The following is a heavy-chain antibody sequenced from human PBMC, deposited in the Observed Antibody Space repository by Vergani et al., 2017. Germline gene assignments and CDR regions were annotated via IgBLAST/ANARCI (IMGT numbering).Heavy chain of an antibody. CDR3: ARGNYYDSSGYPYNWFDP. V-gene: IGHV5-51*01. D-gene: IGHD3-22*01. Sequence: EVQLVQSGAEVKKPGESLKISCKGSGYSFTSYWIGWVRQMPGKGLEWMGISYPGDSDTRYSPSFQGQVTISADKSISTAYLQWSSLKASDTAMYYCARGNYYDSSGYPYNWFDPWGQGTLVTVSS. J-gene: IGHJ5*02. CDR1: GYSFTSYW. CDR2: SYPGDSDT.